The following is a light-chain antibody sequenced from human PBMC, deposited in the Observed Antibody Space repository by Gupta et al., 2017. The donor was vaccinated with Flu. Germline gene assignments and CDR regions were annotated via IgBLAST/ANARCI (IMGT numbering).Light chain of an antibody. J-gene: IGKJ1*01. Sequence: DFQSVTPKEKVTITCRASQNIGISLNWYQQKPDQSPKLLIKYASQSCSGVPSRFSGSGSGTDFTLTINSLEAEDAATYYCQQSSNLPWTFGQGTKVEIK. CDR3: QQSSNLPWT. CDR1: QNIGIS. V-gene: IGKV6-21*01. CDR2: YAS.